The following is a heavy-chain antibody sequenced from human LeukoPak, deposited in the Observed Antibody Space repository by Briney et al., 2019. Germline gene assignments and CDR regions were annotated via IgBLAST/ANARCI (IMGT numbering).Heavy chain of an antibody. Sequence: GASVKVSCKASGYTFTGYYMHWVRQAPGQGLEWMGRINPDSGGTNYAQKFQGRVTMTRDTSISTAYLELSRLRSDDTAVYYCARGITMIVVAPFGYWGQGTLVTVSS. CDR1: GYTFTGYY. V-gene: IGHV1-2*06. J-gene: IGHJ4*02. CDR3: ARGITMIVVAPFGY. CDR2: INPDSGGT. D-gene: IGHD3-22*01.